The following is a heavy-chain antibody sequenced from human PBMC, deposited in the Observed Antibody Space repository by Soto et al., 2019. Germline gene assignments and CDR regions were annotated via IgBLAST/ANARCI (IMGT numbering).Heavy chain of an antibody. D-gene: IGHD3-10*01. CDR3: TREADYYGSGSYYIPKYYYYYGMDV. J-gene: IGHJ6*02. CDR2: IRSKAYGGTT. Sequence: GGSLRLSCTASGFTFGDYAMSWVRQAPGKGLEWVGFIRSKAYGGTTESAASVKGRFTISRDDSKSIAYLQMDSLKTEDTAVYYCTREADYYGSGSYYIPKYYYYYGMDVWGQGTTVTVAS. CDR1: GFTFGDYA. V-gene: IGHV3-49*04.